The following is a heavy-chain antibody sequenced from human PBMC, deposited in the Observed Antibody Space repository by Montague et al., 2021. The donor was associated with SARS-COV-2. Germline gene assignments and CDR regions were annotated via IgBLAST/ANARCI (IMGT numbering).Heavy chain of an antibody. J-gene: IGHJ3*02. Sequence: SAKVSYKASGFPFTSSAVQWVRQARGQRLEWIGWIVVGSGNTNYAQKFQERVTITRDMSTSTAYMELSSLRSEDTAVYYCAAPYCSSTSCHDAFDIWGQGTMVTVSS. CDR2: IVVGSGNT. CDR3: AAPYCSSTSCHDAFDI. CDR1: GFPFTSSA. D-gene: IGHD2-2*01. V-gene: IGHV1-58*01.